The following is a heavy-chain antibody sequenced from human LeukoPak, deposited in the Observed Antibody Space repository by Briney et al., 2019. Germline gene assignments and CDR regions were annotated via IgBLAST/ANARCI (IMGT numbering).Heavy chain of an antibody. J-gene: IGHJ4*02. CDR3: ARGGSSWYIDY. CDR1: GGSFSAYY. V-gene: IGHV4-34*01. Sequence: SETLSLTCAVSGGSFSAYYWSWIRQSPGKGLEWIGEINHTGGTNYNPSLKSRVTISVGTPKNQFSLWLSSVTAADTAVYYCARGGSSWYIDYWGQGTLVTVSS. CDR2: INHTGGT. D-gene: IGHD6-13*01.